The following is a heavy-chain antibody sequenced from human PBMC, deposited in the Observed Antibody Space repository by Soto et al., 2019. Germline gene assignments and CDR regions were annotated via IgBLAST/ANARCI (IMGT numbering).Heavy chain of an antibody. J-gene: IGHJ6*02. CDR1: GFTFSSYG. D-gene: IGHD3-3*01. CDR2: ISYDGSNK. V-gene: IGHV3-30*18. CDR3: AKKIWSGPMDV. Sequence: QVQLVESGGGVVQPGRSLRLSCAASGFTFSSYGMHWVRQAPGKGLEWVAAISYDGSNKYYADSVKGRFTISRDNSKNTLYLQMNSLRAEDTAVYYCAKKIWSGPMDVWGRGTTVTVS.